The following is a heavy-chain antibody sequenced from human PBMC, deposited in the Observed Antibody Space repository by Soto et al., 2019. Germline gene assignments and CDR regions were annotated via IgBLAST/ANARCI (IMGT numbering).Heavy chain of an antibody. CDR2: IYYSGST. D-gene: IGHD3-22*01. CDR1: GGSITSSTYY. CDR3: ARAYFYDRSGYFLDY. J-gene: IGHJ4*02. V-gene: IGHV4-39*01. Sequence: PSETLSLTCAVSGGSITSSTYYWGWIRRPPGKGLEWIGSIYYSGSTYFNPSLKSRLTISIDTSENQFSLKLSSVTAADTAVYYCARAYFYDRSGYFLDYWGQGTLVTAPQ.